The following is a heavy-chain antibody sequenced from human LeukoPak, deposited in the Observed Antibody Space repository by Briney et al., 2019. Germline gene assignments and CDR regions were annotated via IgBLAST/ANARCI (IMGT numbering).Heavy chain of an antibody. CDR2: ITASGRSGRST. D-gene: IGHD4-17*01. CDR3: ARGVDYVG. Sequence: GGSLRLSCAASGFTFSSYAMSWVRQAPGKGLEWVSTITASGRSGRSTYYADSVKGRFTIPRDNARNTLYLQMNSLRAEDTAVYYCARGVDYVGWGQGTLVTVSS. CDR1: GFTFSSYA. V-gene: IGHV3-23*01. J-gene: IGHJ4*02.